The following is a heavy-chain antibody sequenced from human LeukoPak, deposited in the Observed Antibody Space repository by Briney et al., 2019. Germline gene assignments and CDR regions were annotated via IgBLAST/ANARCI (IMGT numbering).Heavy chain of an antibody. Sequence: GGSLRLSCAASGFTFSSYGMSWVRQAPGKGVEWVSAISHSGGTAYYADSVKGRFTSSRDNSNNTLYLQMNSLTADDTAVYYCARAVGVWFGELLPFDYWGQGTLVTVSS. CDR1: GFTFSSYG. CDR3: ARAVGVWFGELLPFDY. J-gene: IGHJ4*02. V-gene: IGHV3-23*01. CDR2: ISHSGGTA. D-gene: IGHD3-10*01.